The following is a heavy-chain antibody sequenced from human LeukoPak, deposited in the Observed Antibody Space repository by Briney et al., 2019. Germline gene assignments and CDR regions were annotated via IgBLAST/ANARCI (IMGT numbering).Heavy chain of an antibody. CDR1: GGTFSSYA. CDR2: IIPILGIA. D-gene: IGHD3-10*01. V-gene: IGHV1-69*04. J-gene: IGHJ3*02. Sequence: GASVKVSCKASGGTFSSYAISWVRQAPGQGLEWMGRIIPILGIANYAQKFQGRVTITADKSTSTAYMELSSLRSEDTAVYYCARAAYCSGSHDAFDIWGQGTMVTVSS. CDR3: ARAAYCSGSHDAFDI.